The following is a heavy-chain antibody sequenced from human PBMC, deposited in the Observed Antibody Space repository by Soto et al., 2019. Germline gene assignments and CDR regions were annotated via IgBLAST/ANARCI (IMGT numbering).Heavy chain of an antibody. CDR3: ARRPEKYERSGPRLVYFQH. D-gene: IGHD3-22*01. J-gene: IGHJ1*01. Sequence: GGSLRLSCAASGFTFSSYWMSWVRQAPGKGLEWVANIKQGGSEKYYADSVKGRFTISRDNAKNSLYLQMNSLRVEDTAVYYCARRPEKYERSGPRLVYFQHWGQGTLVTVSS. V-gene: IGHV3-7*01. CDR1: GFTFSSYW. CDR2: IKQGGSEK.